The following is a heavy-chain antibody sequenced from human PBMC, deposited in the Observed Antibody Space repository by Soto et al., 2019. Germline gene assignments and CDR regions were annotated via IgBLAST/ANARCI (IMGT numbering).Heavy chain of an antibody. CDR3: ARDRVAGTTEYYYYYMDV. CDR1: GDSVSSNSAA. CDR2: TYYRSKWYN. J-gene: IGHJ6*03. D-gene: IGHD1-1*01. Sequence: SQTLSLPCAISGDSVSSNSAAWNWIRQSPSRGLEWLGRTYYRSKWYNDYAVSVKSRITINPDTSKNQFSLQLNSVTPEDTAVYYCARDRVAGTTEYYYYYMDVWGKGTTVTVSS. V-gene: IGHV6-1*01.